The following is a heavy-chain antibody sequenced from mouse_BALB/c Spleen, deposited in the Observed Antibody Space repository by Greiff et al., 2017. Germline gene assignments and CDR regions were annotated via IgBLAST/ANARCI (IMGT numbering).Heavy chain of an antibody. Sequence: EVQLVESGGGLVKPGGSLKLSCAASGFTFSSYAMSWVRQTPEKRLEWVASISSGGSTYYPDSVKGRFTISRDNARNILYLQMSSLRSEDTAMYYCARGRYYYGSSYWYFDVWGAGTTVTVSS. D-gene: IGHD1-1*01. CDR2: ISSGGST. J-gene: IGHJ1*01. CDR3: ARGRYYYGSSYWYFDV. CDR1: GFTFSSYA. V-gene: IGHV5-6-5*01.